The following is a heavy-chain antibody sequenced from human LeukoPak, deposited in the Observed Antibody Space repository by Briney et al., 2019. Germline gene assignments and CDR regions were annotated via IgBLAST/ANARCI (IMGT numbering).Heavy chain of an antibody. CDR3: ARVPAGVSSWSDY. Sequence: GGSLRLSCAASGFTFNSYEMNWVRQAPGKGLEWVSYISSSGSTMYYPDSVKGRFTISRDNAKNSLYLKMNSLRAEDTAVYYCARVPAGVSSWSDYWGQGTLVTVSS. D-gene: IGHD6-13*01. CDR1: GFTFNSYE. CDR2: ISSSGSTM. V-gene: IGHV3-48*03. J-gene: IGHJ4*02.